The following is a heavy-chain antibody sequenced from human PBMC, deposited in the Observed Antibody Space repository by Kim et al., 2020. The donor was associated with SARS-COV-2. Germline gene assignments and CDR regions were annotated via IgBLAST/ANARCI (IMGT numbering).Heavy chain of an antibody. D-gene: IGHD6-25*01. Sequence: TNYNPSLKSRVTLSVDTSKNQFSRKLSSVTAADTAVYYCVRGGGYRRFDYWGQGTLVTVSS. CDR2: T. CDR3: VRGGGYRRFDY. V-gene: IGHV4-61*02. J-gene: IGHJ4*02.